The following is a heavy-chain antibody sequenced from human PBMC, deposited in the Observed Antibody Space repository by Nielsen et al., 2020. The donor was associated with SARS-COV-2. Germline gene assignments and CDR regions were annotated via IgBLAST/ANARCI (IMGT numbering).Heavy chain of an antibody. CDR1: GFTFNNYA. Sequence: GESLKISCAASGFTFNNYAMSWVRQAPGKGLEWVSTISGSGGSTYYADSVKGRFTISRDNSKNRLYLQMNSLRADDTAVYYCAKDRATRWLQPEGFDYWGQGTLVTVSS. CDR3: AKDRATRWLQPEGFDY. D-gene: IGHD5-24*01. CDR2: ISGSGGST. V-gene: IGHV3-23*01. J-gene: IGHJ4*02.